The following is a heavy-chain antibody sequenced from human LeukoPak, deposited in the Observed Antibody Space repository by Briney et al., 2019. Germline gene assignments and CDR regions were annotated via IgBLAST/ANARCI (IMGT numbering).Heavy chain of an antibody. CDR2: ISSSSSTI. Sequence: GGSLRLSCAASGFTFSSYSMNWVRQAPGKGLEWVSYISSSSSTIYYADSVKGRFTISRDNAKNSLYLQMNSLRDEDTAVYYCARDYQGRGYSGYGLKDYWGQGTLVTVSS. J-gene: IGHJ4*02. CDR1: GFTFSSYS. D-gene: IGHD5-12*01. CDR3: ARDYQGRGYSGYGLKDY. V-gene: IGHV3-48*02.